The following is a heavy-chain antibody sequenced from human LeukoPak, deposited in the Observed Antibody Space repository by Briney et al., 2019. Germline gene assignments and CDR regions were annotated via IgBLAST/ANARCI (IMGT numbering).Heavy chain of an antibody. Sequence: PGGSLRLSCAASGSTFSSYGMHWVRQAPGKGLEWVAVISYDGSNKYYADSVKGRFTISRDNSKNTLYLQMNSLRAEDTAVYYCATRGYSYGPVDYWGQGTLVTVSS. CDR1: GSTFSSYG. V-gene: IGHV3-30*03. CDR2: ISYDGSNK. CDR3: ATRGYSYGPVDY. D-gene: IGHD5-18*01. J-gene: IGHJ4*02.